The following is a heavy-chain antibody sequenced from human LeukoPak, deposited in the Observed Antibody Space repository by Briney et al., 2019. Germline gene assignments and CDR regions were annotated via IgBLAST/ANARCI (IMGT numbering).Heavy chain of an antibody. CDR1: GFTFSSHS. J-gene: IGHJ4*02. CDR3: ARDLSWGFDY. Sequence: GGSLRLSCAASGFTFSSHSTNWVRQAPGKGLEWISYIRSSSSSIFYADSVKGRFTISTDNARNSLYLQMNSLRDEDTAVYYCARDLSWGFDYWGQGILVTVSS. D-gene: IGHD7-27*01. CDR2: IRSSSSSI. V-gene: IGHV3-48*02.